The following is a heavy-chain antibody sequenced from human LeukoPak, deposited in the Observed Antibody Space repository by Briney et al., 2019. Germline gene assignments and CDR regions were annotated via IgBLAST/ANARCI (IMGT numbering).Heavy chain of an antibody. CDR2: ISAGGGST. CDR1: GFTFTIYA. D-gene: IGHD2-2*01. V-gene: IGHV3-23*01. Sequence: GGSLRLSCAASGFTFTIYAVNWVRQAPGKGLECVSAISAGGGSTYYVDSVKGRFTICRDNSKRTLYLQMKSLRAEDTALYYCTKGPHCRSTSCYSFMDVWGKGTTVTVSS. J-gene: IGHJ6*03. CDR3: TKGPHCRSTSCYSFMDV.